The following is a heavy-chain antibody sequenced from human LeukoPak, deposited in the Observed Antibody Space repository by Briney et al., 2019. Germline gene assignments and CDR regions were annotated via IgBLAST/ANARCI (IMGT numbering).Heavy chain of an antibody. CDR2: IYSGGST. J-gene: IGHJ4*02. V-gene: IGHV3-53*01. Sequence: GGSLRLSCAASGFTVSSNYMSWVRQVPGKGLEWVSVIYSGGSTYYAGSVKGRFTISRDNSKNTLYLQMNSLRAEDTAVYYCARDPGGDDYFDYWGQGTLVTVSS. CDR1: GFTVSSNY. D-gene: IGHD3-16*01. CDR3: ARDPGGDDYFDY.